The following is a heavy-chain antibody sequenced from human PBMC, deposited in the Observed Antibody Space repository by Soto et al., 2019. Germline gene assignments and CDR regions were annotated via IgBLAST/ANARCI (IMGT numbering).Heavy chain of an antibody. CDR2: ISGSGGST. Sequence: GGSLRLSCAASGFTFSSYAMSWVRQAPGKGLEWVSAISGSGGSTYYADSVKGRCTISSDNSKNTLYLQMNSLRAEETAVYYCAKVEVYGDYAFWGQGALVTVSS. D-gene: IGHD4-17*01. J-gene: IGHJ4*02. CDR3: AKVEVYGDYAF. CDR1: GFTFSSYA. V-gene: IGHV3-23*01.